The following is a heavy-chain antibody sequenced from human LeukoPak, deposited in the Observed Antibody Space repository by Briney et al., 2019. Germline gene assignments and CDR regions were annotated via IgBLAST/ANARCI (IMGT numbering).Heavy chain of an antibody. J-gene: IGHJ6*03. CDR3: ARLLEDSGYDYKSLNYYYYYYMDV. CDR1: GYTFTSYD. D-gene: IGHD5-12*01. V-gene: IGHV1-8*03. CDR2: MNPNSGNT. Sequence: ASAKVSCRASGYTFTSYDINWVRQAPGQGLEWMGWMNPNSGNTGYAQKFQGRVTITRNTSISTAYMELSSLRSEDTAVYYCARLLEDSGYDYKSLNYYYYYYMDVWGKGTTVTVSS.